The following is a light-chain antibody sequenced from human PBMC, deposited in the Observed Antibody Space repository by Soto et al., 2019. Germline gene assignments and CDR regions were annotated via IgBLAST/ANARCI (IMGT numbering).Light chain of an antibody. CDR1: SSDVGGYNY. CDR3: NSYTSSSTVV. J-gene: IGLJ2*01. Sequence: QSVLTQPASVSGSPGHSITISCTGTSSDVGGYNYVSWYHHHPGKAPKLMIYDVSNRPAGVSNRFSGSKSGNTASLTISGLQGEYLADYYCNSYTSSSTVVFGGGIKLTVL. CDR2: DVS. V-gene: IGLV2-14*03.